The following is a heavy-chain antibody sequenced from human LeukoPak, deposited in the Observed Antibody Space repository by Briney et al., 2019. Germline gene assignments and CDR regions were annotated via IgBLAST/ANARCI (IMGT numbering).Heavy chain of an antibody. CDR3: ARDSGPPVGYGDYCRN. Sequence: ASVKVSCKASGYTFTSYGISWVRQAPGQGLEWMGWISAYNGNTNYAQKFQGRVTITADESTSTAYMELSSLRSEDTAVYYCARDSGPPVGYGDYCRNWGQGTLVTVSS. CDR2: ISAYNGNT. J-gene: IGHJ4*02. V-gene: IGHV1-18*01. D-gene: IGHD4-17*01. CDR1: GYTFTSYG.